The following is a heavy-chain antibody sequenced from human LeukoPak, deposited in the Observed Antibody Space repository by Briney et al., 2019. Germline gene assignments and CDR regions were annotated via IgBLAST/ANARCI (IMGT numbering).Heavy chain of an antibody. CDR1: GGSISNYY. J-gene: IGHJ3*02. V-gene: IGHV4-59*01. D-gene: IGHD6-13*01. Sequence: SETLSLTCTVSGGSISNYYWSWIRQPPGEGLEWIGYIYHSGSTNYNPSLKSRVTISIDTSENHFSLRLSSMTAADTAVYYCARDRYSTSWYGAFDIWGQGTMVTVSS. CDR3: ARDRYSTSWYGAFDI. CDR2: IYHSGST.